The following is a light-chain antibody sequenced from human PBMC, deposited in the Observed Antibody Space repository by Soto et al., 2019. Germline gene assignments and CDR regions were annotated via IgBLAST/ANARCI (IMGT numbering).Light chain of an antibody. Sequence: QSALTQPPSASGSPGQSVTISCTGTSSDVGGYNYVSWYQQYPGRAPKLMIYEVTKRPSGVPDRFSGSKSGNTASLTVSGXXXXXEXXYYCSSYAAXXXXXFVFGXGT. J-gene: IGLJ3*02. CDR2: EVT. CDR3: SSYAAXXXXXFV. CDR1: SSDVGGYNY. V-gene: IGLV2-8*01.